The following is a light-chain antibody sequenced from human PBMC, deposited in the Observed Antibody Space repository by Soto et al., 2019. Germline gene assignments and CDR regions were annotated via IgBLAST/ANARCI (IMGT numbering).Light chain of an antibody. V-gene: IGLV2-23*02. Sequence: CDLAHAVSGSSSHLGALTITYTKTSSDVGSYNLVSWYQQHPGKAPKLMIYEVSKRPSGVSNRFSGSKSGNTASLTISGLQAEDEADYYCCSYAGSSTFVFGTVTKVTVL. CDR3: CSYAGSSTFV. CDR1: SSDVGSYNL. CDR2: EVS. J-gene: IGLJ1*01.